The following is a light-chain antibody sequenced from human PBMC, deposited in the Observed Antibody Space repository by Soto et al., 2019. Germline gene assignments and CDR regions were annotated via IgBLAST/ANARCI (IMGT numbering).Light chain of an antibody. J-gene: IGKJ2*01. Sequence: DIQMTQSPSSLSASVGDRVTITCRTSQTINNYLNWYRQKPGKVPEVLIYGASSLQRGVSSRFTGSASRTYFTLTISSPQPEDFATYYCQQVYDFPHTFGQGTKVEV. CDR1: QTINNY. CDR3: QQVYDFPHT. CDR2: GAS. V-gene: IGKV1-39*01.